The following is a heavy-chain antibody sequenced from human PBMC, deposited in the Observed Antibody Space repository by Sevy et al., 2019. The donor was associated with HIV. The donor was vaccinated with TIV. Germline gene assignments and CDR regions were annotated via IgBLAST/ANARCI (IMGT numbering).Heavy chain of an antibody. V-gene: IGHV3-48*02. D-gene: IGHD6-19*01. CDR3: ARVAAVASTLYYFDF. CDR1: GFSFSTYS. CDR2: ISTSSSTI. Sequence: GGSLRLSCAASGFSFSTYSMNWVRQAPGKGLEWVSYISTSSSTIYYADSVKGRFTIPRDNAKRSLYLQMNSLRDEDTAVYYCARVAAVASTLYYFDFWGQGTLVTVSS. J-gene: IGHJ4*02.